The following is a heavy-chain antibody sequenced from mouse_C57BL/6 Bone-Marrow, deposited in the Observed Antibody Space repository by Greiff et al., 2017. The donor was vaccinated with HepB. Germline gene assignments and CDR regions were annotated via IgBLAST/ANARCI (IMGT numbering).Heavy chain of an antibody. V-gene: IGHV5-12*01. CDR1: GFTFSDYY. Sequence: EVKLVESGGGLVQPGGSLKLSCAASGFTFSDYYMYWVRQTPEKRLEWVAYISNGGGSTYYPDTVKGRFTISRDNAKNTLYLQMSSLKSEDTAMYYCARPSKLGRFAYWGQGTLVTVSA. J-gene: IGHJ3*01. CDR3: ARPSKLGRFAY. D-gene: IGHD4-1*01. CDR2: ISNGGGST.